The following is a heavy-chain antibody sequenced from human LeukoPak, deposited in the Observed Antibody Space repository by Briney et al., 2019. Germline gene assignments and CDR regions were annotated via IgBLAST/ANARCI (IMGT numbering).Heavy chain of an antibody. V-gene: IGHV3-66*01. CDR1: GFIVSANY. CDR3: ASGSSSRGALFDY. D-gene: IGHD6-13*01. Sequence: TGGSLRLSCAAPGFIVSANYMNWVRQAPGKGLEGVSVIYSGGSTYYADSVRGRFTISRDDSKNTLYLQMNSLGVEDTAVYYCASGSSSRGALFDYWGQGTLVTVSS. J-gene: IGHJ4*02. CDR2: IYSGGST.